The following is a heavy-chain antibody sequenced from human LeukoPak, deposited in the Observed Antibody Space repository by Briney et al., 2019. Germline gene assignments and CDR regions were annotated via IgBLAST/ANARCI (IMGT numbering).Heavy chain of an antibody. V-gene: IGHV3-20*04. CDR3: ARVYDYGDNWFDG. CDR1: GFTFDDYG. Sequence: RPGGSLTLSCAASGFTFDDYGMSWVRQAPGKGLEWVSGINWNGGSTGYADSVKGRFTISRANAKNSLYLQMNSLRAEDTALYYCARVYDYGDNWFDGWGQGTLVTVSS. J-gene: IGHJ5*02. D-gene: IGHD4-17*01. CDR2: INWNGGST.